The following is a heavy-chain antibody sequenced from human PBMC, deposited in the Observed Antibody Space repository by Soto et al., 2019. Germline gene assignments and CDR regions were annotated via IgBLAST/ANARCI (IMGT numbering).Heavy chain of an antibody. Sequence: SVKVSCKASGGTFSSYAISWVRQAPGQGLEWMGGIIPIFGTANYAQKFQGRVTITADKSTSTAYTELSSLRSEDTAVYYCAREYSSSSGLGDAFDIWRQGTMVTVSS. CDR1: GGTFSSYA. V-gene: IGHV1-69*06. CDR3: AREYSSSSGLGDAFDI. J-gene: IGHJ3*02. D-gene: IGHD6-6*01. CDR2: IIPIFGTA.